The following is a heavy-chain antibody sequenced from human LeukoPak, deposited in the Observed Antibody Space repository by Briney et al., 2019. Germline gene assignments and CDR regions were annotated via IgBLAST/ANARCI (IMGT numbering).Heavy chain of an antibody. V-gene: IGHV1-69*05. CDR3: ARDRARIAAAGYYYYYGMDV. J-gene: IGHJ6*02. D-gene: IGHD6-13*01. CDR1: GGTFSSYA. CDR2: IIPIFGTA. Sequence: GASVKVSCKASGGTFSSYAISWVRQAPGQGLEWMGGIIPIFGTANYAQKFQGRVTITTDESTSTAYMELSSLRSEDTAVYYCARDRARIAAAGYYYYYGMDVWGQGTTVTVSS.